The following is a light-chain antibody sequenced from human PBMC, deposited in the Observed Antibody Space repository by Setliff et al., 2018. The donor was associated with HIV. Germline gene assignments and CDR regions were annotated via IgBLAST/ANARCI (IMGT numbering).Light chain of an antibody. Sequence: LAQPASVSGSPGQSITISCTGTSSDVGGYNYVSWYQQHPGKAPKLMIYDVTNRPSGVSNRFFGSKSGNTASLTISGLQAEDEADYYCSSYSGSSTFWVFGGGTKGTVL. CDR1: SSDVGGYNY. V-gene: IGLV2-14*03. J-gene: IGLJ3*02. CDR2: DVT. CDR3: SSYSGSSTFWV.